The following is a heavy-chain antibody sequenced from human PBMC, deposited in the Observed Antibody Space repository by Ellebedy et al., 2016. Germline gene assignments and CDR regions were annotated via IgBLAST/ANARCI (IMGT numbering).Heavy chain of an antibody. Sequence: GESLKISXAASGFTVSSNYMSWVRQAPGKGLEWVSVIYSGGSTYYADSVKGRFTISRDNSKNTLYLQMNSLRAEDTAVYYCARGDYENSLYWYFDLWGRGTLVTVSS. CDR2: IYSGGST. D-gene: IGHD3-16*01. J-gene: IGHJ2*01. CDR3: ARGDYENSLYWYFDL. CDR1: GFTVSSNY. V-gene: IGHV3-66*01.